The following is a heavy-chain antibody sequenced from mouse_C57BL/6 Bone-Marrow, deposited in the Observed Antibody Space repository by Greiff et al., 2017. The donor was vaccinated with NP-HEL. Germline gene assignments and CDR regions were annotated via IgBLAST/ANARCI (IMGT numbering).Heavy chain of an antibody. J-gene: IGHJ3*01. Sequence: QVQLQQSGAELVRPGSSVKLSCKASGYTFTSYWMHWVKQRPIQGLEWIGNIDPSDSETHYNQKFKDKATLTVDKSSSTAYMQLSSLTSEDSAVYCCASDYESWCSYWGQGTLVTVS. D-gene: IGHD2-4*01. CDR3: ASDYESWCSY. V-gene: IGHV1-52*01. CDR1: GYTFTSYW. CDR2: IDPSDSET.